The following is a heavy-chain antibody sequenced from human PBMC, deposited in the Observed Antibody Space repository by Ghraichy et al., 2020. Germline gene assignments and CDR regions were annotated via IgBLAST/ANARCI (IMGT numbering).Heavy chain of an antibody. Sequence: QTLSLTCTIFGDRVSSKTAAWNWIRQSPLRGLEWLGRTYYRSKWYFNYASSVIGRLSVNPDTSKNQFSLQLNFVTLDDSAVYYCVRDSGLGLEALDIWGQGTMVTVSS. CDR3: VRDSGLGLEALDI. D-gene: IGHD3/OR15-3a*01. J-gene: IGHJ3*02. CDR2: TYYRSKWYF. CDR1: GDRVSSKTAA. V-gene: IGHV6-1*01.